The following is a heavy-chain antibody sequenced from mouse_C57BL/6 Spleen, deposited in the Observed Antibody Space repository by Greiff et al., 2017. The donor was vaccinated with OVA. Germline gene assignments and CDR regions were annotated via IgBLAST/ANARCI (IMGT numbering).Heavy chain of an antibody. J-gene: IGHJ4*01. Sequence: EVQLQQSGPVLVKPGASVKMSCKASGYTFTDYYMNWVKQSHGKSLEWIGVINPYNGGTSYNQKFKGKATLTVDKSSSTAYMELNSLTSEDSAVYYCARALITTVVAPYAMDYWGQGTSVTVSS. CDR1: GYTFTDYY. V-gene: IGHV1-19*01. CDR3: ARALITTVVAPYAMDY. CDR2: INPYNGGT. D-gene: IGHD1-1*01.